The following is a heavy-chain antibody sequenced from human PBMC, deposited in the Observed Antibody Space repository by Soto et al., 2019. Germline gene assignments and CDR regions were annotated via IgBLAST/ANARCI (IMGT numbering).Heavy chain of an antibody. CDR1: GDTFTSYD. CDR2: MNPSSGKT. Sequence: QVQLVQSGAEVKKPGASVKVSCKASGDTFTSYDINWVRQATGQGLEWMGWMNPSSGKTGYAQKFQDRVTMTRDTSISTAYMELSSLRSEDTGVYYCARVWGTIGPWGQGTLVTVSS. J-gene: IGHJ5*02. D-gene: IGHD3-3*01. V-gene: IGHV1-8*01. CDR3: ARVWGTIGP.